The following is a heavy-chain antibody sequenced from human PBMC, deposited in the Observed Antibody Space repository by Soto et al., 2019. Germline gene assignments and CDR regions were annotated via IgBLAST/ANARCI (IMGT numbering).Heavy chain of an antibody. CDR2: ISAYNGKT. V-gene: IGHV1-18*01. Sequence: ASVKVSCKASGYTFTSFGISWVRQAPVQVLEWMVCISAYNGKTDYAQNFQGRVTVTTDTSTSTASMELRSLTSDDTAVYYCARDRPYSYDGSAYHIFDFWGQGTLVTVSS. D-gene: IGHD3-22*01. CDR3: ARDRPYSYDGSAYHIFDF. CDR1: GYTFTSFG. J-gene: IGHJ4*02.